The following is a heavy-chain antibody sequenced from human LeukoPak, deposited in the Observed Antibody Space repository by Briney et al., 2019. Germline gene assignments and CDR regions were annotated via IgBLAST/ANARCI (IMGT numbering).Heavy chain of an antibody. CDR3: ARHQDDSSGYYHTASFDY. CDR2: IYYSGST. J-gene: IGHJ4*02. CDR1: GGSISSSSNY. Sequence: SETLSLTCTVSGGSISSSSNYWGWIRQPPGKGLEWIGSIYYSGSTYYNPSLKSRVTISVDTSKNQFSLKLSSVTAADTAVYYCARHQDDSSGYYHTASFDYWGQGTLVTVSS. D-gene: IGHD3-22*01. V-gene: IGHV4-39*01.